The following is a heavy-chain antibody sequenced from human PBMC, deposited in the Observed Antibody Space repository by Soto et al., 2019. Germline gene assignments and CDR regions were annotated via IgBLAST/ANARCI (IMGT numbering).Heavy chain of an antibody. CDR2: INHSGST. J-gene: IGHJ6*03. CDR3: ARGSSGYDSHYYYYMDV. D-gene: IGHD5-12*01. Sequence: PSETLSLTCAVYGGSFSGYYWSWIRQPPGKGLEWIGEINHSGSTNYNPSLKSRVTISVDTSKNQFSLKLSSVTAADTAVYYCARGSSGYDSHYYYYMDVWGKGTTVTSP. V-gene: IGHV4-34*01. CDR1: GGSFSGYY.